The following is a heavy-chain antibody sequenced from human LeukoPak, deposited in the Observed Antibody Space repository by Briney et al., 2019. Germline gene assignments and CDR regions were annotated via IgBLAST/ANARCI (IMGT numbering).Heavy chain of an antibody. CDR2: IYYNGIT. CDR3: ARWGSATWYYYGMDA. CDR1: GGSIATSPYY. J-gene: IGHJ6*02. D-gene: IGHD3-16*01. Sequence: SETLSLTCTISGGSIATSPYYWGWIRQSPGQGLEWIGTIYYNGITYYNSSLESRVSLSVDPSKNQFSLKLKSVTAADTAVYYCARWGSATWYYYGMDAWGQGTTVTVSS. V-gene: IGHV4-39*07.